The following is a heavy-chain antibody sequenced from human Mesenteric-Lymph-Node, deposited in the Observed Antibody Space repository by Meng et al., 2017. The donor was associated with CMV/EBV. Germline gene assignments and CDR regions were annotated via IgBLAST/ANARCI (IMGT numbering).Heavy chain of an antibody. CDR3: ARVGRGRKAYYFDY. CDR2: ISWNSGSI. J-gene: IGHJ4*02. Sequence: GGSLRLSCAASAFTFDDYAMHWVRQAPGKGLEWVSGISWNSGSIGYADSVKGRFTVSRDNAKNTLYLQMNSLRAEDTAVYYCARVGRGRKAYYFDYWGQGTLVTVSS. D-gene: IGHD1-14*01. V-gene: IGHV3-9*01. CDR1: AFTFDDYA.